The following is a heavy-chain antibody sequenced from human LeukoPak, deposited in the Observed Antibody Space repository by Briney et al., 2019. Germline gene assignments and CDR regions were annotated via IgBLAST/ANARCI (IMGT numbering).Heavy chain of an antibody. CDR2: IYHSGST. Sequence: SETLSLTCAVSGGSISSGGYSWSWIRQPPGKGLEWIGYIYHSGSTYYNPSLKSRVTISVYRSKNQFSLKLSSVTAADTAVYYCARGGRSRYPPPFDYWGQGTLVTVSS. J-gene: IGHJ4*02. V-gene: IGHV4-30-2*01. CDR1: GGSISSGGYS. CDR3: ARGGRSRYPPPFDY. D-gene: IGHD2-15*01.